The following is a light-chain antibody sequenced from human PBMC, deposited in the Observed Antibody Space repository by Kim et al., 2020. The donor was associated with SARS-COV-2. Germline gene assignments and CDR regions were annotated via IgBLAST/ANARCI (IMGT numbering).Light chain of an antibody. CDR3: QVWDSNSDQVV. CDR1: RIGTKS. CDR2: SDR. V-gene: IGLV3-21*04. Sequence: APGQTAGITGGGTRIGTKSVDWYQQRPGEAPVVVIYSDRERTSGSPERFSGSNTGSTATMTLSGVEDGDEADYYCQVWDSNSDQVVFGGGTKLTVL. J-gene: IGLJ3*02.